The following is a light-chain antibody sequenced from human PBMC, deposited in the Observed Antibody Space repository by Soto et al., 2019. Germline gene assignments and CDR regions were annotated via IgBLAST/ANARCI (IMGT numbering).Light chain of an antibody. J-gene: IGKJ1*01. Sequence: EIVLTQSPGTLSLSPGERATLSCRASQSVSRNYLAWYQQRPGQAPRLLIYDAFNRATGIPDRFSGRGSGTDFTLTISRLEPEDFAVYYCQRYGDSPRTFGQGTKVEIK. CDR2: DAF. V-gene: IGKV3-20*01. CDR3: QRYGDSPRT. CDR1: QSVSRNY.